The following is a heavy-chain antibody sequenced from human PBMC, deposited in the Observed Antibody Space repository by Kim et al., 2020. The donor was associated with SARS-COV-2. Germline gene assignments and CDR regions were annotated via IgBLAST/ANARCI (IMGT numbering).Heavy chain of an antibody. V-gene: IGHV4-59*08. CDR2: IYYSGST. CDR1: GGSISSNY. D-gene: IGHD2-15*01. J-gene: IGHJ5*02. Sequence: SETLSLTCTVSGGSISSNYWNWIRQPPGKGLVWIGYIYYSGSTNYNPSLKSRFTISVDTSRNQISLKLSSVTASDTSVYYCARRVIGLSFDPCGQGTLVT. CDR3: ARRVIGLSFDP.